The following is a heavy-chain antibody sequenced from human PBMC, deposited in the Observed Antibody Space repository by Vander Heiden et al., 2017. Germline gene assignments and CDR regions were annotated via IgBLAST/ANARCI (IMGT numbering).Heavy chain of an antibody. D-gene: IGHD3-10*01. Sequence: EVQLVESGGGLVKPGGSLRLSCAASGFTFSSYSMNWVRQAPGKGLEWVSSISSSSSYIYYADSVKGRFTISRDNAKNSLYLQMNSLRAEDTAVYYCARSYDYGSGRLNWFDPWGQGTLVTVSS. CDR3: ARSYDYGSGRLNWFDP. CDR2: ISSSSSYI. J-gene: IGHJ5*02. CDR1: GFTFSSYS. V-gene: IGHV3-21*01.